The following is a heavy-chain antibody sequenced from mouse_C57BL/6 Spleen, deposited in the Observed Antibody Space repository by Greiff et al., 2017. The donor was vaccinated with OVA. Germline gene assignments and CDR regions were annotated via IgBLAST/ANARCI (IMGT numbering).Heavy chain of an antibody. J-gene: IGHJ2*01. Sequence: QVQLKESGAELVRPGASVKLSCKASGYTFTDYYINWVKQRPGQGLEWIARIYPGSGNTYYNEKFKGKATLTAEKSSSTAYMQLSSLTSEDSAVYFCARYPPQLGYFDYWGQGTTLTVSS. D-gene: IGHD4-1*02. V-gene: IGHV1-76*01. CDR2: IYPGSGNT. CDR3: ARYPPQLGYFDY. CDR1: GYTFTDYY.